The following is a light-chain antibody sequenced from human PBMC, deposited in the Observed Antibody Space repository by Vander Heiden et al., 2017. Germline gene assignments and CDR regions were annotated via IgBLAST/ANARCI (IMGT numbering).Light chain of an antibody. CDR2: GAS. CDR1: QRVNTNF. J-gene: IGKJ5*01. Sequence: EIVLTQSPDTLSTSPGGRGTLPCRASQRVNTNFLACYQQKPAQTPRLLMSGASSRATGVPDRFSGSGSSTDFTLIISRVESEDCAVYFCQQYGTSPVTFGQGTRLELK. V-gene: IGKV3-20*01. CDR3: QQYGTSPVT.